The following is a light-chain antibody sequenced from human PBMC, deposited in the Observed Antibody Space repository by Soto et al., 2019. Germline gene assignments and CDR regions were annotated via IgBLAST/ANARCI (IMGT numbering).Light chain of an antibody. J-gene: IGKJ1*01. V-gene: IGKV1-5*03. Sequence: DIEMTQSTSTLSASVSEIVTITCRASQSISSWLAWYQQKPGKAPKLLIYKASSLESGVPSRFRGSGSGTDFTLTINRLQPEDFAVYYCQQYAGSPRTFGQGTKVDIK. CDR3: QQYAGSPRT. CDR2: KAS. CDR1: QSISSW.